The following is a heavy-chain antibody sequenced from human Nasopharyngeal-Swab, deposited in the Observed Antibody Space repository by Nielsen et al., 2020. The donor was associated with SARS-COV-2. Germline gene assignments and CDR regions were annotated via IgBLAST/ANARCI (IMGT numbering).Heavy chain of an antibody. J-gene: IGHJ4*02. V-gene: IGHV3-23*01. Sequence: GESLKISCAASGFTFNNYGMNWVRQAPGKGLEWVSSITVVGNTFYAASVKDRFAISRDNSKNTLSLQMNNLRVEDTAVYYCAKGSYVSGSYYDLDYWGQGTLVSVSS. CDR3: AKGSYVSGSYYDLDY. D-gene: IGHD3-10*01. CDR1: GFTFNNYG. CDR2: ITVVGNT.